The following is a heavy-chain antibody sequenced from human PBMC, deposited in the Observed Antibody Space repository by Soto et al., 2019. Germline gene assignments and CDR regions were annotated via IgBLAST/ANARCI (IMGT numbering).Heavy chain of an antibody. V-gene: IGHV3-33*01. CDR1: GFTFSSYG. J-gene: IGHJ4*02. CDR3: ARDHCGGDCCYYFDY. Sequence: QVQLVESGGGLVQPGRSLRLSCAASGFTFSSYGMHWVRQAPGKGLEWVAVIWYDGSNKYYADSVKGRFTISRDNSKNTLYLQMNSLRAEDTAVYYCARDHCGGDCCYYFDYWGQGTLVTVSS. D-gene: IGHD2-21*02. CDR2: IWYDGSNK.